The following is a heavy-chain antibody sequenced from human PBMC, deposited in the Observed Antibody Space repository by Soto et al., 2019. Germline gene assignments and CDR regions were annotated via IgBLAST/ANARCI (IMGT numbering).Heavy chain of an antibody. CDR2: IYPGDSDT. J-gene: IGHJ5*02. CDR3: ARHLREEKAKLRIPSGFDP. V-gene: IGHV5-51*01. Sequence: GESLKISCKGSGYSFTNYWIAWVRQMPGKGLEWMGIIYPGDSDTKYSPSFQGQVTISADKSISTAYLQWSSLKASDTAMYYCARHLREEKAKLRIPSGFDPGGEGTLVTVPS. D-gene: IGHD1-26*01. CDR1: GYSFTNYW.